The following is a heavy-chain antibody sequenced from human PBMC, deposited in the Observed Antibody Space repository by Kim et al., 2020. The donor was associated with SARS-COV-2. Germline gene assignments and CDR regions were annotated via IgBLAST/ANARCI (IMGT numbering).Heavy chain of an antibody. J-gene: IGHJ4*02. D-gene: IGHD3-22*01. Sequence: GGSLRLSCAASGFTFSSYWMSWVRQAPGKGLEWVANINKDGSDKYYVDSVKGRFTISRDNAKNSLYLQMNSLRAEDTAVYYCARGTSSGYEYYFDYWGQGTLVTVSS. V-gene: IGHV3-7*01. CDR3: ARGTSSGYEYYFDY. CDR1: GFTFSSYW. CDR2: INKDGSDK.